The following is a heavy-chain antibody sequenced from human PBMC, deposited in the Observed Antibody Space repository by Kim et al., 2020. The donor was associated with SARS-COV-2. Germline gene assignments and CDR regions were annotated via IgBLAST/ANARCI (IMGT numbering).Heavy chain of an antibody. J-gene: IGHJ2*01. CDR3: ARPGPYDYSNYRRRYWYFDL. D-gene: IGHD4-4*01. CDR1: GFTFSSYG. CDR2: IWYDGSNK. Sequence: GGSLRLSCAASGFTFSSYGMHWVRQAPGKGLEWVAVIWYDGSNKYYADSVKGRFTISRDNSKNTLYLQMNSLRAEDTAVYYCARPGPYDYSNYRRRYWYFDLWGRGTLVTVSS. V-gene: IGHV3-33*01.